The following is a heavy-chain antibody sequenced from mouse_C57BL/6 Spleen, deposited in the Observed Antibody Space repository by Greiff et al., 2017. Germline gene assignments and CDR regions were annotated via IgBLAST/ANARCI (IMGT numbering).Heavy chain of an antibody. CDR1: GYTFTSYW. CDR3: ARSNDGYKAWFAD. D-gene: IGHD2-3*01. CDR2: IDPSDSYT. V-gene: IGHV1-69*01. Sequence: VQLQQPGAELVMPGASVKLSCKASGYTFTSYWMHWVKQRPGQGLEWIGEIDPSDSYTNYNQKFKGKSTLTVDKSSSAAYMQLSSLTSEDSAVYDCARSNDGYKAWFADGGQGTLVTVSA. J-gene: IGHJ3*01.